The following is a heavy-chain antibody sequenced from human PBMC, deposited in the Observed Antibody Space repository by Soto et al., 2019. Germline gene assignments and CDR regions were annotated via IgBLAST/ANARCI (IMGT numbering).Heavy chain of an antibody. J-gene: IGHJ4*02. CDR2: INHSGST. V-gene: IGHV4-34*01. CDR3: ASGYCSGGSCYTTFKY. D-gene: IGHD2-15*01. Sequence: SETLSLTCAVYGGSFSGYYWSWIRQPPGKGLEWIGEINHSGSTNYNPSLKSRVTISVDTSKSQFSLKLSSVTAADTAVYYCASGYCSGGSCYTTFKYWGQGTLVTVSS. CDR1: GGSFSGYY.